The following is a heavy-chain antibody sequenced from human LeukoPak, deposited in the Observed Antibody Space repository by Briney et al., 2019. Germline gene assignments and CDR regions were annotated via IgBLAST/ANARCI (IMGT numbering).Heavy chain of an antibody. CDR3: ARNIAARPSYYFDY. CDR1: GGSISSSSYY. CDR2: IYYSGST. J-gene: IGHJ4*02. V-gene: IGHV4-39*07. Sequence: SEALSLTCTVSGGSISSSSYYWGWSRQPPGKGLEWIGSIYYSGSTYYNPSLKSRVTISVDTSKNQFSLKLSSVTAADTAVYYCARNIAARPSYYFDYWGQGTLVTVSS. D-gene: IGHD6-6*01.